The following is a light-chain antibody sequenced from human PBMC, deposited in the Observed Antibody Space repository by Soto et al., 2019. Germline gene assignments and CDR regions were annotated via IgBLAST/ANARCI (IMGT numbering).Light chain of an antibody. J-gene: IGLJ1*01. CDR2: DVS. CDR1: SSDVGGYNY. V-gene: IGLV2-14*01. Sequence: QSALTQPASVSGSPGQSITISCTGTSSDVGGYNYVSWYQQHPGKAPKLMIYDVSNRPSGVSNRFSGSKSGNTASLTISGLQAEEVADYYCSSYTSSSTYVFGTGTKPTVL. CDR3: SSYTSSSTYV.